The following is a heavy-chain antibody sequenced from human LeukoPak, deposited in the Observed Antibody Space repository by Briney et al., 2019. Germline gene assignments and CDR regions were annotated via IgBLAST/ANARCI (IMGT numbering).Heavy chain of an antibody. CDR3: VRELPPVVQYYFDY. V-gene: IGHV3-33*01. CDR1: GFTFSDYG. CDR2: IWYDGSNK. D-gene: IGHD3-22*01. J-gene: IGHJ4*02. Sequence: PGRSLRLSCAASGFTFSDYGMHWVRQAPGKGLEWVAVIWYDGSNKYYADSVKGRFTISRDNSRNTLHLQMNSLRAEDTAVYYCVRELPPVVQYYFDYWGPGTLVTVSS.